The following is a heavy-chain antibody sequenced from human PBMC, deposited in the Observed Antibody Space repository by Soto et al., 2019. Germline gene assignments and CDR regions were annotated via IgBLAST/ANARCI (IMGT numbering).Heavy chain of an antibody. Sequence: GESLKISCKGSGYRFISYWISWVRQMPGKGLEWMGRIDPSDSYTTYSPSFQGHVTISIDKSTSTAYLQLRSLEASDNAKYYCVRNGNATPYYFDYWGQGSLVTVSS. CDR2: IDPSDSYT. D-gene: IGHD2-8*01. CDR3: VRNGNATPYYFDY. J-gene: IGHJ4*02. CDR1: GYRFISYW. V-gene: IGHV5-10-1*01.